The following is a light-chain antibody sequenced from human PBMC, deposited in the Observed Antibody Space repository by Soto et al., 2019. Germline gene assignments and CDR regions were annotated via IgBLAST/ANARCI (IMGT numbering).Light chain of an antibody. CDR1: QSISSW. CDR2: KAS. V-gene: IGKV1-39*01. Sequence: DTPMTQSPSPLSASVGGRVTITCRASQSISSWLAWYQQKPGRAPKLLIYKASSVQSGVPSRFSGSRSGPDFTLTISSLQPEDFATYYCQQSYSSPPTFGEGTKVDIK. CDR3: QQSYSSPPT. J-gene: IGKJ1*01.